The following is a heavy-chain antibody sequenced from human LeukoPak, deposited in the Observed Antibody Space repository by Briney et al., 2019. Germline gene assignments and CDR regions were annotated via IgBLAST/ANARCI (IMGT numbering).Heavy chain of an antibody. V-gene: IGHV1-69*04. J-gene: IGHJ5*02. Sequence: SVKVSCKASGGTFSSYAISCVPHAPGQGLEWMGRIIPIFGIANYAQKFQGRVTIPADKSTSTAYMELSSLRSEETAVYYCAREASGSNYDFWSGYSEWFDPWGQGTLVTVSS. CDR1: GGTFSSYA. D-gene: IGHD3-3*01. CDR3: AREASGSNYDFWSGYSEWFDP. CDR2: IIPIFGIA.